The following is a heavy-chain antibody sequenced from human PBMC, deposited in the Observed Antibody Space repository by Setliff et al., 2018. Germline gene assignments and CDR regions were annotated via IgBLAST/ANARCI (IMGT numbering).Heavy chain of an antibody. J-gene: IGHJ6*03. CDR1: GGSFSGYY. CDR2: IIHSGST. V-gene: IGHV4-34*12. Sequence: SETLSLTCAVYGGSFSGYYWSWIRQPPGKRLEWIGEIIHSGSTNYNPSLKSRVTISMDTSKNQFSLKVNSVTAADMAVYYCAREQWLDPPGYYYMDAWAKGTTVTVSS. CDR3: AREQWLDPPGYYYMDA. D-gene: IGHD6-19*01.